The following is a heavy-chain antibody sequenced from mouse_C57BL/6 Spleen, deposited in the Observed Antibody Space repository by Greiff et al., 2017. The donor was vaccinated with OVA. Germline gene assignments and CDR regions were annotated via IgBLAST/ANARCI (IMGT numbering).Heavy chain of an antibody. CDR3: ARGDYGSSCAY. Sequence: EVQLQQSGPELVKPGASVKISCKASGYTFTDYYMNWVKQRHGKSLEWIGDINPNNGGTSYNQKFKGKATLTVDKSSSTAYMELRSLTSEDSAVYYGARGDYGSSCAYWGQGTLVTVSA. J-gene: IGHJ3*01. CDR2: INPNNGGT. V-gene: IGHV1-26*01. D-gene: IGHD1-1*01. CDR1: GYTFTDYY.